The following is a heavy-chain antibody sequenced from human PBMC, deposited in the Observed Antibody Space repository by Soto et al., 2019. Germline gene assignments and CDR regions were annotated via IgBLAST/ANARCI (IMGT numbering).Heavy chain of an antibody. CDR2: IKSKTDGGTT. Sequence: PGGSLRLSCAASGFTFSNAWMSWVRQAPGKGLEWAGRIKSKTDGGTTDYAAPVKGRFTISRDDSKNTLFLQMNSLKTEDTAVYYCTTDDPINKNWGQGTLVTVSS. J-gene: IGHJ4*02. CDR3: TTDDPINKN. CDR1: GFTFSNAW. V-gene: IGHV3-15*01.